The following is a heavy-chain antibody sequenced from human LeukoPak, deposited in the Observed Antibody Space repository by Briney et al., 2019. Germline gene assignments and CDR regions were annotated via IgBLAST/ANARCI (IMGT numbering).Heavy chain of an antibody. CDR2: IKQDGSEK. V-gene: IGHV3-7*01. J-gene: IGHJ4*02. Sequence: GGSLRLSCAASGFTFSSHLMSWVRQAPGKGLEWVANIKQDGSEKYYVDSVKGRFTISRENAKNSLYLQMNSLRAEDTAVYYCAREKRYNDLLTGYYSFDYWDQGTLVPVSS. D-gene: IGHD3-9*01. CDR3: AREKRYNDLLTGYYSFDY. CDR1: GFTFSSHL.